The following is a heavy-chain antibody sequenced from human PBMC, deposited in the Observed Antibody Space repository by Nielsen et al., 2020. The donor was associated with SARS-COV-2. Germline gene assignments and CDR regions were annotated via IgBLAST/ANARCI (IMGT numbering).Heavy chain of an antibody. CDR3: AQEQWPDGLDY. J-gene: IGHJ4*02. V-gene: IGHV3-11*04. CDR2: ISSSGSTI. Sequence: GESLKISCAASGFTVSSNYMSWVRQAPGKGLEWVSYISSSGSTIYYADSVKGRFTISRDNAKNSLYLQMNSLRAEDTAVYYCAQEQWPDGLDYWGQGTLVTVSS. CDR1: GFTVSSNY. D-gene: IGHD6-19*01.